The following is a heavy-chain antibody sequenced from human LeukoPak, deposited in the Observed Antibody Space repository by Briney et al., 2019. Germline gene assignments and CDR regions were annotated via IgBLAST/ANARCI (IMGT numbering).Heavy chain of an antibody. V-gene: IGHV4-59*13. J-gene: IGHJ2*01. Sequence: PSETLSLTCTVSGGSINNYYWNWMRQSPGKGLVWIGDIYYSGSTNYNPSLKSPVTISVDTSKNQFSLKLSSVTASDTAVYYCARRNYGGKSGRYWYLDLWGRGTLVTVYS. CDR2: IYYSGST. D-gene: IGHD3-10*01. CDR3: ARRNYGGKSGRYWYLDL. CDR1: GGSINNYY.